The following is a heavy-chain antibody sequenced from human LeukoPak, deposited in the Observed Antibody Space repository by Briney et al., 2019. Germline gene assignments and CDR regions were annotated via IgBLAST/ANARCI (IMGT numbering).Heavy chain of an antibody. CDR2: ISSSSSYI. V-gene: IGHV3-21*01. D-gene: IGHD6-13*01. Sequence: PGGSLRLSCAASGFTFSSYSMNWVRQAPGKGLEWVSSISSSSSYIYYADSVKGRFTISRDNAKNSLYLQMNSLRAEDTAVYYCARAKQQLAKRTFDYWGQGTLVTVSS. J-gene: IGHJ4*02. CDR3: ARAKQQLAKRTFDY. CDR1: GFTFSSYS.